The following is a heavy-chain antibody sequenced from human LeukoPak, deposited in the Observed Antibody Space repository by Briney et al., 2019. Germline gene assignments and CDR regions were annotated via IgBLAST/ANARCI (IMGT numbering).Heavy chain of an antibody. CDR2: ISGSGGST. CDR3: AKEGGYSYGYYFDY. Sequence: GGSLRLSCAASGFTVSSNYMSWVRQAPGKGLEWVSAISGSGGSTYYADSVKGRFTISRDNSKNTLYLQMNSLRAEDTAVYYCAKEGGYSYGYYFDYWGQGTLVTVSS. CDR1: GFTVSSNY. V-gene: IGHV3-23*01. D-gene: IGHD5-18*01. J-gene: IGHJ4*02.